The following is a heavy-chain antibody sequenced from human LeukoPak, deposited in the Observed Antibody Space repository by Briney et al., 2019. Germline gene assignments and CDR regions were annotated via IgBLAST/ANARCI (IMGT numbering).Heavy chain of an antibody. Sequence: GASVKVSCKASGYTFTSYDINWVRQATGQGLEWMGWMNPNSGNTGYAQKFQGRVTMTRNTSISTAYMELSSLRSEDTAVYYCARGRKKDFWSGYYPYYFDYWGQGTLVTVSS. CDR3: ARGRKKDFWSGYYPYYFDY. D-gene: IGHD3-3*01. CDR2: MNPNSGNT. CDR1: GYTFTSYD. V-gene: IGHV1-8*01. J-gene: IGHJ4*02.